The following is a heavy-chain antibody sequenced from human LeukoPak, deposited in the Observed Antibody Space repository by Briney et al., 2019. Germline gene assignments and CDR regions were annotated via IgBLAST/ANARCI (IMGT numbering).Heavy chain of an antibody. CDR3: ARTRGGLLDYFDY. Sequence: GGSLRLSCAASGFTFNIYAMTWVRQAPGKGLEWVSGISGSGDSAYHADSVKGRFTISRDNSKNTLYLQMNSLRAEDTAVYYCARTRGGLLDYFDYWGQGALVTVSS. V-gene: IGHV3-23*01. J-gene: IGHJ4*02. CDR2: ISGSGDSA. CDR1: GFTFNIYA. D-gene: IGHD3-16*01.